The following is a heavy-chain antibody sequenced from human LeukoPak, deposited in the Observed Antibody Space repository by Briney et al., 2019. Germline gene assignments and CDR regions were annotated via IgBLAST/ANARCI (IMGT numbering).Heavy chain of an antibody. CDR3: AKDAQRGFDYSNSLES. CDR1: GFTYSHYG. J-gene: IGHJ5*01. V-gene: IGHV3-33*06. Sequence: GGSLILSCAASGFTYSHYGVHWVRQAPGKGLEWVGVIWSDGTQKYYGDAVKGRFTISRDNSMKTLFLQMNSLRGDDTAVYYCAKDAQRGFDYSNSLESWGQGTLVTVSS. CDR2: IWSDGTQK. D-gene: IGHD4-11*01.